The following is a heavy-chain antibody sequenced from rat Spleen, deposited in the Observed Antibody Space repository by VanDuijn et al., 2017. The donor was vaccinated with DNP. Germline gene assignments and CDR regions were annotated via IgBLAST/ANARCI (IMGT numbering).Heavy chain of an antibody. D-gene: IGHD1-12*02. Sequence: EVQLVESGGGLVQPGWSLKLSCAASGFTFSDYYMARVRPAPTKGLAWVAYIRYDGGSTYYGDSVKGRFTISRENAKSTLYLQMNSLRSEDMATYYCVRPDYYDGSYPHYWGQGVMVTVSS. CDR2: IRYDGGST. CDR3: VRPDYYDGSYPHY. J-gene: IGHJ2*01. CDR1: GFTFSDYY. V-gene: IGHV5-22*01.